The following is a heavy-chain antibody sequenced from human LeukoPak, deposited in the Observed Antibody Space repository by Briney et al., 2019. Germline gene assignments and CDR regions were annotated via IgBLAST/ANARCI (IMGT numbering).Heavy chain of an antibody. CDR1: GGSISSGGYS. CDR2: IYHSGST. Sequence: SETLSLTCAVSGGSISSGGYSWSWIRQPPGKGLEWIGYIYHSGSTYYNPSLKSRVTISVDRSKNQFSLELSSVTAADTAVYYCARAGWLRVFDYWGQGTLVTVSS. D-gene: IGHD5-24*01. V-gene: IGHV4-30-2*01. CDR3: ARAGWLRVFDY. J-gene: IGHJ4*02.